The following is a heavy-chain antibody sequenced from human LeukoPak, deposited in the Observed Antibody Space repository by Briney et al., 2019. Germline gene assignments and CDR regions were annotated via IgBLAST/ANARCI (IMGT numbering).Heavy chain of an antibody. CDR2: IHPSGGST. D-gene: IGHD5-18*01. CDR1: GYTFTSNY. CDR3: ARMGMDAAMITNFFDY. Sequence: ASVKLSCKASGYTFTSNYMHWVRQAPGQGLEWMGAIHPSGGSTSYAQKFQGRVTMTKDTSTSTAYMELSSLRSEDTAIYYCARMGMDAAMITNFFDYWGQGTLITVSS. J-gene: IGHJ4*02. V-gene: IGHV1-46*01.